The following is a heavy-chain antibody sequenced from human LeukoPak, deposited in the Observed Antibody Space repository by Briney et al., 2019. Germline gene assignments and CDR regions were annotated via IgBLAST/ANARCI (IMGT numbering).Heavy chain of an antibody. D-gene: IGHD3-3*01. CDR2: INPNSGGT. CDR1: GYTFTGYY. Sequence: GASVKVSCKASGYTFTGYYMHWVRQAPGQGLEWMGRINPNSGGTNYAQKFQGRVTMTRDTSISTAYMELSRLRSDDTAVYYCARDPGVRNFWSGYYNYWGQETLVTVSS. CDR3: ARDPGVRNFWSGYYNY. J-gene: IGHJ4*02. V-gene: IGHV1-2*06.